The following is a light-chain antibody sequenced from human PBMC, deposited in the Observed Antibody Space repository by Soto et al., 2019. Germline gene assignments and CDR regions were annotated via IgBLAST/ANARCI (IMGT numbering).Light chain of an antibody. CDR2: DNN. CDR3: GTWDSSLSVWV. CDR1: SSKIGNNY. J-gene: IGLJ3*02. V-gene: IGLV1-51*01. Sequence: QSVLTQPPSVSAAPGQKVTISCSGSSSKIGNNYVSWYQQLPGTAPKLLIYDNNKRPSGIPDRFSGSKSGTLATLGITGLQTGDEADYYCGTWDSSLSVWVFGGGTKLTVL.